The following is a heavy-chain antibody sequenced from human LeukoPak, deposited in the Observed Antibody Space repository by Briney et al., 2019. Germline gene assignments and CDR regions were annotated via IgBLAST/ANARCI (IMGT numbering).Heavy chain of an antibody. CDR2: INHSGST. CDR1: GGSFSGYY. Sequence: PSETLSLTCAVYGGSFSGYYWSWIRQPPGKGLEWIGEINHSGSTNYNPSLKSRVTISVDTSKNQFSLKLSSVTAADTAVYYCARGEEMATIIAPDYWGQGTLVTVSS. V-gene: IGHV4-34*01. D-gene: IGHD5-24*01. CDR3: ARGEEMATIIAPDY. J-gene: IGHJ4*02.